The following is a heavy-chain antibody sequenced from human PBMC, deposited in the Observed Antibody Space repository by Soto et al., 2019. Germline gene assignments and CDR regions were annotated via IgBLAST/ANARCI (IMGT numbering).Heavy chain of an antibody. J-gene: IGHJ4*02. D-gene: IGHD2-8*01. CDR1: GITFSNFW. V-gene: IGHV3-7*05. Sequence: EVRLVESGGGLVQPGGSLRLSCVASGITFSNFWMNWVRQAPGKGLEWVANVSPDGSRRFYVDSVRGRFPISRDNAQNSLYLQMNSLRAEDTAVYYCARENRTFDYWGQGTLVTVSS. CDR2: VSPDGSRR. CDR3: ARENRTFDY.